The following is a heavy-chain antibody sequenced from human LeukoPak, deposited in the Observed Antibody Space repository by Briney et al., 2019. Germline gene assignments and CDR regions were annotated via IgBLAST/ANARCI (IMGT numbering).Heavy chain of an antibody. Sequence: GGSLRLSCAASGFTFSSYAMSWVRQAPGKGLEWVSAISGSGGGTYYADSVKGRFIISRDNSKNTLYVQMNSLRAEDTAVYYCAKVTDSSSAGSDYWGQGTLVTVSS. CDR3: AKVTDSSSAGSDY. D-gene: IGHD6-6*01. CDR1: GFTFSSYA. J-gene: IGHJ4*02. CDR2: ISGSGGGT. V-gene: IGHV3-23*01.